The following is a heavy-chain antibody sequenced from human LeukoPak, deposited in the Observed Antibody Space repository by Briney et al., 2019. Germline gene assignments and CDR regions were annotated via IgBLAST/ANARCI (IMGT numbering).Heavy chain of an antibody. D-gene: IGHD3-10*01. CDR3: ARDSGSGRPYYFDS. Sequence: GGSLRLSCAASRFPFSSYTMNWVRQAPGKGLEWVSSISSSSSYIYYADSVKGRFTISRDNAKNSLYLQMNSLRAEGTAVYYCARDSGSGRPYYFDSWGQGTLVTVSS. V-gene: IGHV3-21*01. CDR2: ISSSSSYI. CDR1: RFPFSSYT. J-gene: IGHJ4*02.